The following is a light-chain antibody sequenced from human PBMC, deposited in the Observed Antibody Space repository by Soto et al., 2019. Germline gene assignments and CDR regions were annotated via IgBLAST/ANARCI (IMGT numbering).Light chain of an antibody. CDR2: DNN. J-gene: IGLJ3*02. Sequence: QPVLTQPPSVSGAPGQRVTISCTGSGSNIGTGYDVHWYQQLPGTAPKLLIYDNNNRPSGVPDRFSGSKSGASASLAITGLQAGDEADYYCQSYDRSLTAWVFGGGTKLTVL. CDR1: GSNIGTGYD. CDR3: QSYDRSLTAWV. V-gene: IGLV1-40*01.